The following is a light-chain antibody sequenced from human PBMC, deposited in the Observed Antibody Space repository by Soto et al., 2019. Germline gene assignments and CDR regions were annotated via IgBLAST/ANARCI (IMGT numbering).Light chain of an antibody. CDR3: AAWDDSLNGC. CDR1: SSDVGIYNY. CDR2: SNN. J-gene: IGLJ1*01. Sequence: QSVLTQPASVSGSPGQSIAISCTGSSSDVGIYNYVSWYQQLPGTAPKLLIYSNNQRPSGVPDRFSGSKSGTSASLAISGLQSEDEADYYCAAWDDSLNGCFGTGTKVTVL. V-gene: IGLV1-44*01.